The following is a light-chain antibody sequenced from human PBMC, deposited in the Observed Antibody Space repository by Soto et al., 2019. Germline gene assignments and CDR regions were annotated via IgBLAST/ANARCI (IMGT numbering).Light chain of an antibody. V-gene: IGKV3-11*01. CDR1: QSVSSS. CDR3: QQRSNWRIT. CDR2: DIS. Sequence: EIVLTQSPATLSLSPGERATLSGRASQSVSSSLAWYQQTPGQPPRLLISDISNRATGIPARFSGSGSGTDFTLTISRLEPEDFEVYYCQQRSNWRITFGQGTRLEIK. J-gene: IGKJ5*01.